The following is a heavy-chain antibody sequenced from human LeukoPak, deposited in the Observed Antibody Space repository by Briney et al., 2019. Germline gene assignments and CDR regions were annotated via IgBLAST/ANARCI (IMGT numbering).Heavy chain of an antibody. D-gene: IGHD6-13*01. J-gene: IGHJ4*02. CDR2: IYYSGST. CDR3: ARQGRQLVPFDY. CDR1: GGSISGSSYY. V-gene: IGHV4-39*01. Sequence: PSETLSLTCTVSGGSISGSSYYWGWIRQPPGKGLEWIGSIYYSGSTYYNPSLTSRVTISVDTSKNQFSLKLSSVTAADTAVYYCARQGRQLVPFDYWGQGTLVTVSS.